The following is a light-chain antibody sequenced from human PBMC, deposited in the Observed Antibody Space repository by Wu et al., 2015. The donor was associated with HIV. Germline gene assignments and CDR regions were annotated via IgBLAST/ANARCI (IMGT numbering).Light chain of an antibody. CDR3: QQYNNWPPT. J-gene: IGKJ1*01. V-gene: IGKV3-11*01. Sequence: EIVLTQSPATLSLSPGERATLSCRASQSVTRFLAWYQQKPGQAPRLLIYDTSNRATGIPARFSGSGSGTDFTLTISSLESEDFAVYYCQQYNNWPPTFGQGTKVEIK. CDR2: DTS. CDR1: QSVTRF.